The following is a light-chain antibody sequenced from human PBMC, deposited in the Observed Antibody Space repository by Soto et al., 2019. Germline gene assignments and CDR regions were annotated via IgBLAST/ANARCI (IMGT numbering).Light chain of an antibody. CDR2: VDSDGSY. Sequence: QPVLTQSPSASASLGASVKLTCTLSSGHSSYAIAWHQQQPEKGPRYLMKVDSDGSYTRGDAIPDRFSGSSSGAERYLTISTLPSEDEADYYCQTWGTGVNVVFGGGTKLTVL. CDR3: QTWGTGVNVV. J-gene: IGLJ2*01. CDR1: SGHSSYA. V-gene: IGLV4-69*01.